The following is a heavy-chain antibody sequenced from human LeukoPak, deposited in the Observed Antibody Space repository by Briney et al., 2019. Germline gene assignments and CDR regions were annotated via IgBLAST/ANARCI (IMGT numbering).Heavy chain of an antibody. V-gene: IGHV3-49*04. Sequence: GGSLKLSCTASGFTFGDYAMSWVRQAPGKGLEWVGFIRSKAYGGTTEYAASVKGRFTISRDDSKSIAYLQMNSLKTEDTAVYYCTRDTSTYYYGSGSGYWGQGTLVTVSS. CDR2: IRSKAYGGTT. J-gene: IGHJ4*02. CDR3: TRDTSTYYYGSGSGY. D-gene: IGHD3-10*01. CDR1: GFTFGDYA.